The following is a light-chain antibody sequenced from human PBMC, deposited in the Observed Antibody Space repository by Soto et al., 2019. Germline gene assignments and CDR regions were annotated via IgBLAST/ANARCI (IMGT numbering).Light chain of an antibody. Sequence: QSVLTQPASVSGSPGQSITISCTGTNSDIGSYNFVSWYQQHPGRAPKLIMSEVNIRPSGVSNRFSGSKSGNTASLTISGLQPEDEADFYCSSYAGSSTFYVFGTGTKVTVL. CDR2: EVN. CDR1: NSDIGSYNF. CDR3: SSYAGSSTFYV. V-gene: IGLV2-23*02. J-gene: IGLJ1*01.